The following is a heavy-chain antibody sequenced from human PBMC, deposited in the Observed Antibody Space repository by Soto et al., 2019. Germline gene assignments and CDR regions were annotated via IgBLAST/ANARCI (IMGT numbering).Heavy chain of an antibody. Sequence: QVQLVESGGGVVQPGRSLRLSCAASGFTFSSYGMHWVRQAPGKGLEWVAVISYDGSNKYYADSVKSRFTISRDNSKNTLYLQMNSLRAEDTAMYYCAKPADGYSSGWRYFDYWGQGTLVTVSS. CDR2: ISYDGSNK. V-gene: IGHV3-30*18. D-gene: IGHD6-19*01. CDR3: AKPADGYSSGWRYFDY. J-gene: IGHJ4*02. CDR1: GFTFSSYG.